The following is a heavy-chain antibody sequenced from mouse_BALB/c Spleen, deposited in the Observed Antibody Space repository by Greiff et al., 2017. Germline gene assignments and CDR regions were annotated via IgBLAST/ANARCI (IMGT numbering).Heavy chain of an antibody. CDR3: ARNYGYAHYAMDY. Sequence: EVKVEESGGGLVQPGGSRKLSCAASGFTFSSFGMHWVRQAPEKGLEWVAYISSGSSTIYYADTVKGRFTISRDNPKNTLFLQMTSLRSEDTAMYYCARNYGYAHYAMDYWGQGTSVTVSS. J-gene: IGHJ4*01. V-gene: IGHV5-17*02. CDR1: GFTFSSFG. CDR2: ISSGSSTI. D-gene: IGHD2-14*01.